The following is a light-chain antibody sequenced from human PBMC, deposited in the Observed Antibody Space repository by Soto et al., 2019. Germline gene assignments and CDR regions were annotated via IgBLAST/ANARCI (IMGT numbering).Light chain of an antibody. CDR1: TSNIGSDS. CDR3: AAWDDNLNGVI. CDR2: NDY. J-gene: IGLJ2*01. Sequence: QSVLTQPPSASGTPGQRVTISCSGSTSNIGSDSLHWYQQFPGAAPKLLIYNDYQRPSGVPDRFSASKSATSASLAISGLQSEDEAAYYCAAWDDNLNGVIFGGGTKVTVL. V-gene: IGLV1-44*01.